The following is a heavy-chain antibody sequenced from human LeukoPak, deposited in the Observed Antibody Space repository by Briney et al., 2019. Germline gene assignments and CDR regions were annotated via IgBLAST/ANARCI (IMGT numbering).Heavy chain of an antibody. CDR1: GFTFTRHG. D-gene: IGHD6-19*01. CDR3: ARDLAVAGTRDAFDI. CDR2: VSFDGSNK. Sequence: PERSLRLSCAASGFTFTRHGMHWVRLASGKGLEWVAFVSFDGSNKYYAGSVKGRFTISRDNSKNTLYLQMNSLRAEDTAVYYCARDLAVAGTRDAFDIWGQGTMVTVSS. V-gene: IGHV3-30*03. J-gene: IGHJ3*02.